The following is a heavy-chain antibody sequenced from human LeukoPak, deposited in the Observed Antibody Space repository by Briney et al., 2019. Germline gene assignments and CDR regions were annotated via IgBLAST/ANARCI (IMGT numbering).Heavy chain of an antibody. J-gene: IGHJ4*02. CDR3: ARGSRSMVVPGPGWYFDY. CDR1: GGSFSGYY. D-gene: IGHD2-15*01. V-gene: IGHV4-34*01. CDR2: INHSGST. Sequence: SETLSLTCAVYGGSFSGYYWSWIRQPPGKGLEWIGEINHSGSTNYNPSLKSRVTISVDTSKNQFSLKLSSVTAADTAVYYCARGSRSMVVPGPGWYFDYWGQGTLVTVSS.